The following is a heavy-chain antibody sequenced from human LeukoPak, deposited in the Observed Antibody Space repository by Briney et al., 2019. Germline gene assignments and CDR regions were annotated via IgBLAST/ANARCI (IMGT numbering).Heavy chain of an antibody. V-gene: IGHV1-2*02. J-gene: IGHJ6*02. Sequence: ASVKVSCKASGYTFTGYYMHWVRQAPGQGLEWMGWINPNSGGTNYAQKFQGRVTITRDTSISTAYMELSRLRSDDTAVYYCARTAAAGTLHYYYGMDVWGQGTTVTVSS. CDR3: ARTAAAGTLHYYYGMDV. CDR2: INPNSGGT. CDR1: GYTFTGYY. D-gene: IGHD6-13*01.